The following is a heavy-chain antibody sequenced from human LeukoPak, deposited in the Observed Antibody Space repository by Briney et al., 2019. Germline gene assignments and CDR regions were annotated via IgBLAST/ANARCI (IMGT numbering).Heavy chain of an antibody. Sequence: ASVKVSCKASGYVFTTHWMHWVRQAPGQGLEWMGIINPSGGSTSYAQKFQGRVTMTRDTSTSTVYMELSSLRSEDTAVYYCARGHPRIPANQQYCSSTSCPRQPDYWGQGTLVTVSS. CDR1: GYVFTTHW. J-gene: IGHJ4*02. CDR3: ARGHPRIPANQQYCSSTSCPRQPDY. V-gene: IGHV1-46*01. D-gene: IGHD2-2*01. CDR2: INPSGGST.